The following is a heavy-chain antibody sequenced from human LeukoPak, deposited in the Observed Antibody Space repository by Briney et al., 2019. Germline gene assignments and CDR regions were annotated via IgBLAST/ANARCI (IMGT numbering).Heavy chain of an antibody. J-gene: IGHJ4*02. Sequence: GGSLRLSCAASGFTFSSYAMHWVSQAPGKGLEWVAVISYDGSNKYYADSVKGRFTISRDNSKNTLYLQMNSLRAEDTAVYYCARDHYLRLEQWLLRGDYWGQGTLVTVSS. D-gene: IGHD6-19*01. CDR2: ISYDGSNK. V-gene: IGHV3-30*01. CDR3: ARDHYLRLEQWLLRGDY. CDR1: GFTFSSYA.